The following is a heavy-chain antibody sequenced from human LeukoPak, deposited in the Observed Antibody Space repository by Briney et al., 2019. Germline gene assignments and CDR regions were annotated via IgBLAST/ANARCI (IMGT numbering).Heavy chain of an antibody. CDR2: ISSGSGHI. D-gene: IGHD2-15*01. J-gene: IGHJ4*02. CDR3: ARVFSGSDY. Sequence: GGSLRLSCAASGFTVSSNYMSWVRQAPGKGLEWVSFISSGSGHIYYADSLQGRFTISGDNAKNSLYLQMNSLRAEDTAIYYCARVFSGSDYWGQGTPVTVSS. V-gene: IGHV3-21*01. CDR1: GFTVSSNY.